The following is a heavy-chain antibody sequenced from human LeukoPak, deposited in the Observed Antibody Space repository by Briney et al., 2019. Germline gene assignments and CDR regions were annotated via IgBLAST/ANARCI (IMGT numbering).Heavy chain of an antibody. J-gene: IGHJ6*03. CDR2: ISYDGSNK. CDR1: GFTFSSYA. Sequence: PGGSLRLSCAASGFTFSSYAMHWVRQAPGKGLEWVAVISYDGSNKYYADSVKGRFTISRDNSKNTLYLQMNSLRAEDTAVYYCAKAPVYCSSTSCNAYYYYYMDVWGKGTTVTVSS. D-gene: IGHD2-2*01. V-gene: IGHV3-30-3*01. CDR3: AKAPVYCSSTSCNAYYYYYMDV.